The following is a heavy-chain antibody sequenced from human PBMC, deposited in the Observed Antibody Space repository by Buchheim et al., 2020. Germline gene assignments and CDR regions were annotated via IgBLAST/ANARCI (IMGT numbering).Heavy chain of an antibody. V-gene: IGHV3-23*01. CDR2: ISGSGGST. Sequence: EVQLLESGGGLVQPGGSLRLSCAASGFTFSSYAMSWVRQAPGKGLEWVSAISGSGGSTYYADSVKGRFTISRDNSKNTLYLQMNSLRAEDTAVYYCAKAPWFGELLSSLNWFDPWGQGTL. D-gene: IGHD3-10*01. CDR3: AKAPWFGELLSSLNWFDP. J-gene: IGHJ5*02. CDR1: GFTFSSYA.